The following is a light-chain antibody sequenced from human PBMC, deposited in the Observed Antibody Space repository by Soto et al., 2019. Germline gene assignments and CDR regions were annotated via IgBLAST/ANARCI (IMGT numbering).Light chain of an antibody. J-gene: IGKJ4*01. CDR2: DAS. CDR3: QNRSTLPFT. V-gene: IGKV3-11*01. CDR1: QSVSRD. Sequence: EIVLTQSPATLSLYPGVRATLSCMDSQSVSRDLAWYQQKPCQAPRLLIYDASNRATGIPARFSGSGSGTDFTLTISSLELEDFAVYYCQNRSTLPFTCGGGIKVEIK.